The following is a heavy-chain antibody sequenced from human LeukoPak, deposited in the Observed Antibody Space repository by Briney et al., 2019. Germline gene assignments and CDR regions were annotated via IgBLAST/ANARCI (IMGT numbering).Heavy chain of an antibody. CDR2: ISSSSSTI. J-gene: IGHJ3*02. Sequence: PGGSLRLSCAASGFTFSSYSMNWVRQAPGKGLEWVSYISSSSSTIYYADSVKGRFTISRDNAKNTLYLQMNSLRAEDTAVYYCARDGRPVAFDIWSQGTMVTV. CDR1: GFTFSSYS. V-gene: IGHV3-48*01. CDR3: ARDGRPVAFDI.